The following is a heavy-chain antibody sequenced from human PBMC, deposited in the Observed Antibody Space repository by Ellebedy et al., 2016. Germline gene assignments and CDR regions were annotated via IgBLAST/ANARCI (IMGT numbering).Heavy chain of an antibody. CDR1: GASMNYNF. V-gene: IGHV4-4*08. CDR3: ARAPRYYSFWSGYREHFDY. Sequence: SETLSLTCDVSGASMNYNFWSWVRQPPGKGLEWIGYIYDIGSTNYNPSLKSRVAISIDTSKNQFSLKLKSVTAADTAVYFCARAPRYYSFWSGYREHFDYWGQGILITVSS. J-gene: IGHJ4*02. CDR2: IYDIGST. D-gene: IGHD3-3*01.